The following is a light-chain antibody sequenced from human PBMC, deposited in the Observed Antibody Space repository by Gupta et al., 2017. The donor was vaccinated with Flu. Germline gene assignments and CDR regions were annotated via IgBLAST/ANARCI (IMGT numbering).Light chain of an antibody. CDR2: SAS. J-gene: IGKJ1*01. Sequence: TPRAASAIASSSSPSLPHNNRSRYLNWYQQKPGQPPKLLIYSASSWQSGVPSRFSGSGSGTDFTLTISRLQPEDVASYFCLQAYDTPGTFGPGTKVEIK. CDR1: NNRSRY. CDR3: LQAYDTPGT. V-gene: IGKV1-39*01.